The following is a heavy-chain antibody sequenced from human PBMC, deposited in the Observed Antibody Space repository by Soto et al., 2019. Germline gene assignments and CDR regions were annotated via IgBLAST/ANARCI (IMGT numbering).Heavy chain of an antibody. V-gene: IGHV3-48*03. D-gene: IGHD1-1*01. CDR1: GFTFSSYE. J-gene: IGHJ6*02. CDR3: AREGNELQSYYYYGMDV. CDR2: ISSSGSTI. Sequence: GGSLRLSCAASGFTFSSYEMNWVRQAPGKGLEWVSYISSSGSTIYYADSVKGRFTISRDNAKNSLYLQMNSLRAEDTAVYYCAREGNELQSYYYYGMDVWGQGTTVTVSS.